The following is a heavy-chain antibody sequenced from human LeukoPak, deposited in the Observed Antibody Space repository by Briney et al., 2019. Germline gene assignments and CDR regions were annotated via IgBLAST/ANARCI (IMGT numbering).Heavy chain of an antibody. CDR2: IHYSGRA. Sequence: PSETLSLTCTVSGDSISGSYWTWVRQPPGQGLEWIGQIHYSGRADYNPSLKRRITISVDTSKSQMSLTLTSVTAADTAIYYCVKFGVDYDMGVWGQGTTVTVSS. CDR1: GDSISGSY. D-gene: IGHD3-16*01. J-gene: IGHJ6*02. V-gene: IGHV4-59*01. CDR3: VKFGVDYDMGV.